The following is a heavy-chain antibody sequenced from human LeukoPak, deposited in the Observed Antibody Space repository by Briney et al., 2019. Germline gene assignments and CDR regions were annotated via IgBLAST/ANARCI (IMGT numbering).Heavy chain of an antibody. D-gene: IGHD3-22*01. Sequence: PGGSLRLSCAASGFTFSSYEMNWVRQAPGKGLEWVSYISSSGSTIYYADSVKGRFTISRDNAKNSLYLQMNSLRAEDTGVYYCARVGVLGPQLGSSGYYNYFDYWGQGTLVTVSS. J-gene: IGHJ4*02. CDR1: GFTFSSYE. V-gene: IGHV3-48*03. CDR2: ISSSGSTI. CDR3: ARVGVLGPQLGSSGYYNYFDY.